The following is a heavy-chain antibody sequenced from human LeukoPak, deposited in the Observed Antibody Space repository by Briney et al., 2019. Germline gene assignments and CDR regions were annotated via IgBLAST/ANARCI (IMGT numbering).Heavy chain of an antibody. D-gene: IGHD4-11*01. CDR2: IYYSGST. Sequence: PSETLSLTCSVSGGSISPYFWSWIRQPPGKGLEWIGNIYYSGSTNYNPSLTSRLSMSVDLSKNQFSLKLNSVTAADTAVYYCARGATTVTPNDYWGQGTLVTVSS. CDR1: GGSISPYF. CDR3: ARGATTVTPNDY. V-gene: IGHV4-59*01. J-gene: IGHJ4*02.